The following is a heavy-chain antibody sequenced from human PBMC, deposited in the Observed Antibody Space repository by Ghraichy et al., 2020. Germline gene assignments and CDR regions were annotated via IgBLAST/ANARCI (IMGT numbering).Heavy chain of an antibody. CDR2: ISSSGSTI. Sequence: GGSLRLSCAASGFTFSSYEMNWVRQAPGKGLEWVSYISSSGSTIYYADSVKGRFTISRDNAKNSLYLQMNSLRAEDTAVYYCARDQSRGSSWAPYYYYYGMDVWGQGTTVTVSS. D-gene: IGHD6-13*01. V-gene: IGHV3-48*03. J-gene: IGHJ6*02. CDR1: GFTFSSYE. CDR3: ARDQSRGSSWAPYYYYYGMDV.